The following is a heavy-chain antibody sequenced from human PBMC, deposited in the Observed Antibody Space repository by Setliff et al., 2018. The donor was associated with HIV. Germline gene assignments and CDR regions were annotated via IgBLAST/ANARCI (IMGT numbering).Heavy chain of an antibody. V-gene: IGHV4-4*07. J-gene: IGHJ5*02. CDR2: IQTSGST. CDR3: ARHDCGGDCSINWFDP. CDR1: GDSISRYY. D-gene: IGHD2-21*02. Sequence: SETLSLTCTVSGDSISRYYWSWIRQPAGKGLEWIGRIQTSGSTNYNPSLKTRVTMSVDTSKNQFSLKLTSVTAADTAVYYCARHDCGGDCSINWFDPWGQGTLVTVSS.